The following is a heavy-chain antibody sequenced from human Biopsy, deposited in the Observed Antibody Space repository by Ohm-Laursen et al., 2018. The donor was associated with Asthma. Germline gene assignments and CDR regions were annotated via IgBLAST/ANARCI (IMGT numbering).Heavy chain of an antibody. CDR2: ISYDGSNK. CDR3: ASQSSGPDFWSGYYYFDY. Sequence: RSLRLSCAASGFTFSSYGMRWVRQAPGKGLEWVAVISYDGSNKYYADSVKGRFTISRDNSKDTLYLQMNSLRAEDTAVYYCASQSSGPDFWSGYYYFDYWGQGTLVTVSS. V-gene: IGHV3-30*03. J-gene: IGHJ4*02. CDR1: GFTFSSYG. D-gene: IGHD3-3*01.